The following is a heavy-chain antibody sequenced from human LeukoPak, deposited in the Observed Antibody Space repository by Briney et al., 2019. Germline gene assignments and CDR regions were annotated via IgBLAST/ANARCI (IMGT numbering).Heavy chain of an antibody. CDR3: ARDPYSSGWYGPLDY. CDR1: GYTFTSYG. V-gene: IGHV1-18*01. Sequence: GESLKISCKGSGYTFTSYGISWVRQAPGQGLEWTGWISAYNGNTNYAQKLQGRVTMTTDTSTSTAYMELRSLRSDDTAVYYCARDPYSSGWYGPLDYWGQGTLVTVSS. CDR2: ISAYNGNT. D-gene: IGHD6-19*01. J-gene: IGHJ4*02.